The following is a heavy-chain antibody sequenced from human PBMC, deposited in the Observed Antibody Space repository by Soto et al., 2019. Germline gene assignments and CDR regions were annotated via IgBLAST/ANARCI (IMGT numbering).Heavy chain of an antibody. CDR2: IKQDGSEK. CDR3: ARSRLGGRRTIRYYYYYYMDV. D-gene: IGHD3-3*01. CDR1: GFTFSSYW. J-gene: IGHJ6*03. V-gene: IGHV3-7*01. Sequence: GGSLRLSCAASGFTFSSYWMSWVRQAPGKGLEWVANIKQDGSEKYYVDSVKGRFTISRDNAKNSLYLQMNSLRAEDTAVYYCARSRLGGRRTIRYYYYYYMDVWGKGTTVTVSS.